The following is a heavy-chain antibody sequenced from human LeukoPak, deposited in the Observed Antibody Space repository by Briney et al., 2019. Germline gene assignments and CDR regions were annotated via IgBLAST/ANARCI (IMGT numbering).Heavy chain of an antibody. CDR3: ARVRQWLVGGPFDY. J-gene: IGHJ4*02. Sequence: SETLSLTCAVYGGSFSGYYWSWIRQPPGKGLEWIGEINHSGSTNYNPSLKSRVTISVDTSKNQFSLKLSSVTAADTAMYYCARVRQWLVGGPFDYWGQGTLVTVSS. V-gene: IGHV4-34*01. D-gene: IGHD6-19*01. CDR1: GGSFSGYY. CDR2: INHSGST.